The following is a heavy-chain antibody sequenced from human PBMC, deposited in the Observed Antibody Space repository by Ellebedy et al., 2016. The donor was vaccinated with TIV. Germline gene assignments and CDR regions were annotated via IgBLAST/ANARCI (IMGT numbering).Heavy chain of an antibody. D-gene: IGHD4-23*01. J-gene: IGHJ4*02. CDR3: ATTLNYGGNCFFDN. V-gene: IGHV3-33*03. CDR1: GFTFSNYH. CDR2: IWYDGDNK. Sequence: PGGSLRLSCAASGFTFSNYHMHWVRQAPGKGLEWVAVIWYDGDNKHYADSVKGRFTISRDNAKNSVDLQMNTLRAEDTAVYYCATTLNYGGNCFFDNWGQGTLVTVSS.